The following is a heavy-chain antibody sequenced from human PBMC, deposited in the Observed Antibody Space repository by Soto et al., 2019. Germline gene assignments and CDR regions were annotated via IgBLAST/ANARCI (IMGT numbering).Heavy chain of an antibody. V-gene: IGHV4-59*01. CDR1: GGSISSYY. CDR2: IYYSGST. CDR3: ARDLGWDHTVTFGY. J-gene: IGHJ4*02. D-gene: IGHD4-17*01. Sequence: SETLSLTCTVSGGSISSYYWSWIRQPPGKGLEWIGYIYYSGSTNYNPSLKSRVTISVDTSKNQFSLKLSSVTAADTAVYYCARDLGWDHTVTFGYWGQGTLVTVSS.